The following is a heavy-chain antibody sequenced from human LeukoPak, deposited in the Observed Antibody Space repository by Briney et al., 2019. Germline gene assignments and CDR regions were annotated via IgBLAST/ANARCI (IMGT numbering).Heavy chain of an antibody. D-gene: IGHD2-21*02. J-gene: IGHJ6*04. CDR2: ISSSGSTI. CDR1: GFTFSSYE. CDR3: AKVGEVGTSIGSDRYYYYGMDV. Sequence: PGGSLRLSCAASGFTFSSYEMNWVRQAPGKGLEWVSYISSSGSTIYYADSVKGRFTISRDNAKNSLYLQMNSLRAEDTAVYYCAKVGEVGTSIGSDRYYYYGMDVWGKGTTVTVSS. V-gene: IGHV3-48*03.